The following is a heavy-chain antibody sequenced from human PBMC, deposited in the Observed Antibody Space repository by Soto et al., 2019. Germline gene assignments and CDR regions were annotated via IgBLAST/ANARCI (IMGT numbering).Heavy chain of an antibody. CDR3: AKDFEY. Sequence: EVQLVESGGGLFQPGGSLRLSCEASGFTFSTFWMHWVRQAPGKGLVWVSRINSDGSSTNYADSVKGRVTISRDNAKTTLQLQLNSLRPENTAVYYCAKDFEYWGQGTLGTVSS. V-gene: IGHV3-74*01. CDR2: INSDGSST. J-gene: IGHJ4*02. CDR1: GFTFSTFW.